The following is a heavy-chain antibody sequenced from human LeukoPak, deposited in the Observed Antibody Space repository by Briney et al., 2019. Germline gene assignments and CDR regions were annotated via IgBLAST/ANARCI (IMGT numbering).Heavy chain of an antibody. CDR2: ISYDGSNK. D-gene: IGHD3-10*01. CDR3: AKGLTMVRGVIITPRPFDY. J-gene: IGHJ4*02. V-gene: IGHV3-30*04. CDR1: GFTFSSYA. Sequence: GGSLRLSCAASGFTFSSYAMHWVRQAPGKGLEWVAVISYDGSNKYYADSVKGRFTISRDNSKNTLYLQMNSLRAEDTAVYYCAKGLTMVRGVIITPRPFDYWGQGTLVTVSS.